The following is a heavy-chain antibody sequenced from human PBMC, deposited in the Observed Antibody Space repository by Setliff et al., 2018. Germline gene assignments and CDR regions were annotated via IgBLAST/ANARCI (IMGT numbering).Heavy chain of an antibody. CDR2: IRNDGSSQ. D-gene: IGHD7-27*01. J-gene: IGHJ4*02. CDR1: GFTFSSSG. Sequence: GGSLRLSCAASGFTFSSSGMHWVRQAPGKGLEWVTFIRNDGSSQYYADSVKGRFTISRDNVKNSLFLQMNSLRAEDTAVYYCVRDLHWGFDYWGLGTLVTVSS. CDR3: VRDLHWGFDY. V-gene: IGHV3-30*02.